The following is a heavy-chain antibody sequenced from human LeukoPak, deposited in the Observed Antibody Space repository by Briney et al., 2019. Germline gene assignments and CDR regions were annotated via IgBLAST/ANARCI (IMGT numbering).Heavy chain of an antibody. J-gene: IGHJ4*02. D-gene: IGHD2-15*01. CDR2: INHSGST. CDR3: ASLSARSFSYYFDY. CDR1: GGSFSGYY. Sequence: SETLSLTCAVYGGSFSGYYWSRIRQPPGKGLEWIGEINHSGSTNYNPSLKSRVTISVDTSKNQFSLRLNSVTAADTAVYYCASLSARSFSYYFDYWGQGTLVTVSS. V-gene: IGHV4-34*01.